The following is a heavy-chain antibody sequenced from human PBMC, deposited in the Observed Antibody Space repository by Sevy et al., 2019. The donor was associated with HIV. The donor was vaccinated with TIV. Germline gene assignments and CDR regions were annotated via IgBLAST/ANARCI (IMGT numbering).Heavy chain of an antibody. CDR1: GFTFSSYG. D-gene: IGHD5-12*01. V-gene: IGHV3-30*18. CDR3: AKDRAIEATNYYYYYGMDV. CDR2: ISYDGSNK. J-gene: IGHJ6*02. Sequence: GGSPRLSCAASGFTFSSYGMHWVRQAPGKGLEWVAVISYDGSNKYYADSVKGRFTISRDNSKNTLYLQMNSLRAEDTAVYYCAKDRAIEATNYYYYYGMDVWGQGTTVTVSS.